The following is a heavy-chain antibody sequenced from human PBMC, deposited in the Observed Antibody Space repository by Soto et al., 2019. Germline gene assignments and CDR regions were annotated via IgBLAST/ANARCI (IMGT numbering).Heavy chain of an antibody. J-gene: IGHJ6*02. CDR1: GGSFSGYY. CDR2: INHSGST. CDR3: ARGSRYYGMDV. Sequence: QVQLQQWGAGLLKPSETLSLTCAVYGGSFSGYYWSWIRQPPGKGLEWIGEINHSGSTNYNPSLKSRVTISVDTSKNLFSLKLSSVTAADTAVYYCARGSRYYGMDVWGQGTTVTVSS. V-gene: IGHV4-34*01.